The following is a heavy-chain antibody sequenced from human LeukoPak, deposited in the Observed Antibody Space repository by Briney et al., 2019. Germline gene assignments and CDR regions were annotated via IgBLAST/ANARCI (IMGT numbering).Heavy chain of an antibody. CDR3: AKGGVGVTPEFDY. J-gene: IGHJ4*02. D-gene: IGHD1-26*01. Sequence: ASVKVPCKASGYTFTNYDISWVRQATGQGLEWMGWMNPNSGNTGSAQKFQGRVSMTRNTSISTAYMELSSLRSEDTAVYYCAKGGVGVTPEFDYWGQGTLVTVSS. CDR1: GYTFTNYD. V-gene: IGHV1-8*01. CDR2: MNPNSGNT.